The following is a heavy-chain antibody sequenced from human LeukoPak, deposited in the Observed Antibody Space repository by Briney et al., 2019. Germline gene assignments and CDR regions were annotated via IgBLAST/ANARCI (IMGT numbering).Heavy chain of an antibody. J-gene: IGHJ3*02. CDR3: ARAGDIVVLPAARGLDAFDI. CDR1: GGTFSRYA. D-gene: IGHD2-2*01. V-gene: IGHV1-69*06. CDR2: IIPIFGTA. Sequence: SVEVSCKASGGTFSRYAISWVRQAPGQGLEGMGGIIPIFGTANYAQKFQGRVTITADKSTSTAYMELSSLRSEDTAVYYCARAGDIVVLPAARGLDAFDIWGQGTMVTVSS.